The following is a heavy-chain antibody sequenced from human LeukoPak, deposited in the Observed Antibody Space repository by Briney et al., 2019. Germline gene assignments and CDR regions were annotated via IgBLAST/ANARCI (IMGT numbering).Heavy chain of an antibody. CDR2: IWYDGSNK. CDR1: GFTFSSYG. J-gene: IGHJ4*02. Sequence: GGSLRLSCAASGFTFSSYGMHWVRQAPGKGLEWVAVIWYDGSNKYYADSVKGRFTISRDNSKNTLYLQMNSLRAEDTAVYYCARDGQLVLNLYYFDYWGQGTLVTASS. CDR3: ARDGQLVLNLYYFDY. D-gene: IGHD6-13*01. V-gene: IGHV3-33*01.